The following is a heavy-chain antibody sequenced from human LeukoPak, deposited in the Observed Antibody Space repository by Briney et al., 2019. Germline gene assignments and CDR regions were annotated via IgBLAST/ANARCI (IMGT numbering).Heavy chain of an antibody. J-gene: IGHJ4*02. V-gene: IGHV3-9*03. D-gene: IGHD6-6*01. CDR2: ISWNSGSI. Sequence: PGGTLRLSCAASGFTFDDYAMHWVRQAPGQGLEWVSGISWNSGSIAYADSVKGRFTISRDNAKNSLYPQMNSLRAEDMALYYCAKGAHSRSGYNSDYCGQGTLVTVSS. CDR3: AKGAHSRSGYNSDY. CDR1: GFTFDDYA.